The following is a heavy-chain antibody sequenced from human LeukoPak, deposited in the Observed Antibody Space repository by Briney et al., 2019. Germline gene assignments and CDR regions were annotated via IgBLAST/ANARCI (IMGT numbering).Heavy chain of an antibody. CDR2: FDPEDGEA. CDR1: GYTLTELS. V-gene: IGHV1-24*01. Sequence: ASVKVSCKVSGYTLTELSMHWVRQAPGKGLEWMGGFDPEDGEAIYVQKFQGRVTMTTDTSTSTAYMELRSLRSDDTAVYYCAKYCGGDCTLNDAFDIWGQGTMVTVSS. D-gene: IGHD2-21*01. CDR3: AKYCGGDCTLNDAFDI. J-gene: IGHJ3*02.